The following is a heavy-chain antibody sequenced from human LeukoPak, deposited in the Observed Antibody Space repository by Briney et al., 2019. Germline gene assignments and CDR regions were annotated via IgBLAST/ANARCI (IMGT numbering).Heavy chain of an antibody. J-gene: IGHJ5*02. V-gene: IGHV3-23*01. CDR2: ISVSGDIT. CDR1: GFTFSAYG. Sequence: PGGPLRLSCAASGFTFSAYGMGWVRQAPGKGLEWVSAISVSGDITNYADSVKGRFTVSRDNSKNTVSLQMNGLRAEDTALYYCAKDQRFCSGGYCYGWFDPWGQGTLVTVSS. D-gene: IGHD2-15*01. CDR3: AKDQRFCSGGYCYGWFDP.